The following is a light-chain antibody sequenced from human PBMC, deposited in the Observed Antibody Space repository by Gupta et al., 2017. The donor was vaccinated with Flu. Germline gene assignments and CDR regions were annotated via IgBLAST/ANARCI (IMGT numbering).Light chain of an antibody. CDR3: QQYDGYPWT. CDR1: QSISNW. Sequence: DIQMTQSPSTLSASVGDRVTITCRASQSISNWLAWYQQKPGKAPKLLIYKASSLESGVPSRFSGSGSGTEFTLTISSLQPDDSATFYCQQYDGYPWTFGQGTKEEI. J-gene: IGKJ1*01. V-gene: IGKV1-5*03. CDR2: KAS.